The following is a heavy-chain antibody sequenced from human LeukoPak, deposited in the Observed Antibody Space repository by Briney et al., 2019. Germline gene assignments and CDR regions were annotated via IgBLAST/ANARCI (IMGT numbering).Heavy chain of an antibody. D-gene: IGHD4-17*01. V-gene: IGHV1-69*06. CDR3: ARDYGDYVDAFDI. CDR1: GGTFSSYA. CDR2: IIPIFGTA. J-gene: IGHJ3*02. Sequence: ASVKVSCKASGGTFSSYAISWVRQAPGQGLEWMGGIIPIFGTANYAQKFQGRVTITADKSTSTAYMELSSLRSEDTAVYYCARDYGDYVDAFDIWGQGTMVTVSS.